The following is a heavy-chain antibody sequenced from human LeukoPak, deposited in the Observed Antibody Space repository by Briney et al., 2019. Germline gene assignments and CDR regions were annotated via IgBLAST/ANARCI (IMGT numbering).Heavy chain of an antibody. CDR2: ISCTGSTT. D-gene: IGHD2-2*01. CDR3: ARAAAAADFDS. CDR1: GFSFSGQL. Sequence: PGGSLRLSCTASGFSFSGQLMHSARQLPGRVLVWVSRISCTGSTTTYADSVKGRFTISSDNPKKSLYLQMNNLRAEDTVVYYCARAAAAADFDSWGEGTLVTVSS. J-gene: IGHJ4*02. V-gene: IGHV3-74*03.